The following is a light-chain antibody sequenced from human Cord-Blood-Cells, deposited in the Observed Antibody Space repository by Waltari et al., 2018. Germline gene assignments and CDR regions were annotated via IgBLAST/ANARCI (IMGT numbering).Light chain of an antibody. CDR3: QKYNSAPRT. CDR1: QGISNY. Sequence: DIQMTKSPSSLSASVGDSVTITCRASQGISNYSAWYQQKPGKVPKLLIYAASTLQSGVPSRFSGSGSGTYFTLTISSLQPEDVATYYCQKYNSAPRTFGQGTKVEIK. J-gene: IGKJ1*01. V-gene: IGKV1-27*01. CDR2: AAS.